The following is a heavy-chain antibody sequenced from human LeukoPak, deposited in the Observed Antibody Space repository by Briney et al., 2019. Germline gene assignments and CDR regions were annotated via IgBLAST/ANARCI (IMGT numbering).Heavy chain of an antibody. CDR3: AKDIGSYYDY. CDR1: GFTFSSYG. CDR2: IRYDGSDK. Sequence: GGSLRLSCAASGFTFSSYGMHWVRQAPGKGLEWVSFIRYDGSDKYYADSVRGRFTISRDNSKNTLYLQMNSLRAEDTAVYYCAKDIGSYYDYWGQGILVTVSS. J-gene: IGHJ4*02. V-gene: IGHV3-30*02. D-gene: IGHD3-10*01.